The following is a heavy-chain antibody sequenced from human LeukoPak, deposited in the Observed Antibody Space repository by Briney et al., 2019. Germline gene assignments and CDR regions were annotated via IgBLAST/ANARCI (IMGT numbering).Heavy chain of an antibody. CDR3: ARGGITLFFDY. CDR1: GYTFTSYG. CDR2: ISAYNGNT. J-gene: IGHJ4*02. D-gene: IGHD3-10*01. Sequence: ASVKVSCKASGYTFTSYGISWVRQAPGQGLEWMGWISAYNGNTNYAQKFQDRVTVTGDTSASTAYLELSSLRSEDTAVYYCARGGITLFFDYWGQGTLVTVSS. V-gene: IGHV1-18*01.